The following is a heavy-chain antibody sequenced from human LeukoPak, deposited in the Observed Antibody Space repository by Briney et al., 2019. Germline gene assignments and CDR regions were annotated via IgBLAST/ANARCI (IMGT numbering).Heavy chain of an antibody. D-gene: IGHD4-23*01. V-gene: IGHV1-2*02. CDR2: INPNSGGT. J-gene: IGHJ4*02. CDR1: GYTFTGYY. Sequence: EASVKVSCKASGYTFTGYYMHWVRQAPGQGLEWMGWINPNSGGTNYAQKFQGRVTMTRDTSISTAYMELSRLRSDDTAVYYCARGEHDYGGHDFDYWGQGTLVTVSS. CDR3: ARGEHDYGGHDFDY.